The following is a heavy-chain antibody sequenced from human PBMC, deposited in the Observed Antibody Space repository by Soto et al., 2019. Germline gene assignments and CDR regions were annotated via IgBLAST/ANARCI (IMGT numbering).Heavy chain of an antibody. CDR1: GFTFSTYA. V-gene: IGHV3-23*01. CDR2: ILHDETP. D-gene: IGHD2-21*01. J-gene: IGHJ4*02. CDR3: AKDLFPTSGQRFFFES. Sequence: QTGGSLRLSCAASGFTFSTYAMTRVRQAPGRGLEWVSTILHDETPFYTDSVKGRFTISRDNVRGTLYLQMNGLRVEDAALYYCAKDLFPTSGQRFFFESWGQGSLVTVSS.